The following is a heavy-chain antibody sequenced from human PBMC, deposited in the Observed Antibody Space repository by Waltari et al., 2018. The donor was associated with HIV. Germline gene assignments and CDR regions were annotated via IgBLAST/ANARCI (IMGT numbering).Heavy chain of an antibody. Sequence: QVQLVESGGGVVQPGRSLRLSCAASGFTFTTYGLHWVRQAPDKGLGWVAFISFDASKQYYGDSVKGRFTISRDDSKNTLFLQMNSLSPEDTAMYYCVRDPLAYYDFWSAYYFGDDWGQGTLVTVSS. CDR2: ISFDASKQ. J-gene: IGHJ4*02. CDR1: GFTFTTYG. V-gene: IGHV3-30*03. CDR3: VRDPLAYYDFWSAYYFGDD. D-gene: IGHD3-3*01.